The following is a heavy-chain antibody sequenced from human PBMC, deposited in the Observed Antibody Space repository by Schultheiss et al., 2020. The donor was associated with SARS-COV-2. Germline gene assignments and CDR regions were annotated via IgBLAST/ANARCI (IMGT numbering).Heavy chain of an antibody. Sequence: SETLSLTCAVYGGSFSGYYWSWIRQPPGKGLEWIGEINHSGSTNYNPSLKSRVTISVDTSKNQFSLKLSSVTAADTAVYYCATVSSDSSGYYYVWSAFDIWGQGTMVTVSS. CDR1: GGSFSGYY. V-gene: IGHV4-34*01. D-gene: IGHD3-22*01. J-gene: IGHJ3*02. CDR3: ATVSSDSSGYYYVWSAFDI. CDR2: INHSGST.